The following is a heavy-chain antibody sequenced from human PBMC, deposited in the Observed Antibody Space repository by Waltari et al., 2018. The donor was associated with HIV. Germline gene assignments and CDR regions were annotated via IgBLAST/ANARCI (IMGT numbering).Heavy chain of an antibody. CDR3: ARDRGWGAAPRNWFDP. CDR2: IYYSGST. J-gene: IGHJ5*02. Sequence: QVQLQESGPGLVKPSETLSLTCTVSGGSISSYYWSWIRQPPGKGLEWIGYIYYSGSTNYNPSLKSRVTISVDTSKNQFSLKLSSVTAADTAVYYCARDRGWGAAPRNWFDPWGQGTLVTVSS. V-gene: IGHV4-59*01. D-gene: IGHD3-16*01. CDR1: GGSISSYY.